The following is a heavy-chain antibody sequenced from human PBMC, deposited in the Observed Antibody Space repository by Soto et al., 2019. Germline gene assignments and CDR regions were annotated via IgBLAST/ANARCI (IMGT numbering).Heavy chain of an antibody. D-gene: IGHD2-15*01. V-gene: IGHV3-53*01. J-gene: IGHJ4*02. CDR2: IYSGGST. CDR3: AREGGGVYCSGGSCYGRYFDF. CDR1: GFTVSNNY. Sequence: GGSLRLSCAASGFTVSNNYMSWVRQAPGKGLEWVSIIYSGGSTYYADSVQGRFTISRDNSKNTLFFQMSSLRAEDTAVYYCAREGGGVYCSGGSCYGRYFDFWGQGTRVTVSS.